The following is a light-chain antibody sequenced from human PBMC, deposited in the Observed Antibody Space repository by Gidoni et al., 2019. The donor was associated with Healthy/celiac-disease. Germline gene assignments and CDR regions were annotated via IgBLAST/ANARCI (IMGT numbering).Light chain of an antibody. J-gene: IGKJ2*01. Sequence: DIQMTQSPSSLSASVGDRVTITCRARQSISSYLNWYQQKPGKAPKLLIYAASSLQSGVPSRCSGSGAGTDFTLTISSLQPEDFATYYRQQSYRTPTFGQGTKLEIK. CDR3: QQSYRTPT. V-gene: IGKV1-39*01. CDR2: AAS. CDR1: QSISSY.